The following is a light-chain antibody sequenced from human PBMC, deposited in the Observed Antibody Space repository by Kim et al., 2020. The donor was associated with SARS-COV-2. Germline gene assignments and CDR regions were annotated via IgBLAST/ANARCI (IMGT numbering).Light chain of an antibody. CDR2: GAS. J-gene: IGKJ2*01. CDR3: HQYGGSPNT. CDR1: QSLSSSY. Sequence: LSPGERATLSCRASQSLSSSYLAWYQHRPGQAPGLLIYGASSRATGIPDRFSGSGSGTDFTLTISRLEPEDFAVYYCHQYGGSPNTFGQGTKLEIK. V-gene: IGKV3-20*01.